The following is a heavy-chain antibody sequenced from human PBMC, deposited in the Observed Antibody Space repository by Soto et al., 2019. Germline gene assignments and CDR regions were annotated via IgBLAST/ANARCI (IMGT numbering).Heavy chain of an antibody. CDR3: ARDGDTYYDFWSGYWNWFEP. Sequence: ASVKVSCKASGYTFTSYAMHWVRQAPGQRLEWMGWINAGNGNTKYSQKFQGRVTITRDTSASTAYMELSSLRSEGTAVYYCARDGDTYYDFWSGYWNWFEPWVKGTLVTVSS. V-gene: IGHV1-3*01. J-gene: IGHJ5*02. CDR2: INAGNGNT. CDR1: GYTFTSYA. D-gene: IGHD3-3*01.